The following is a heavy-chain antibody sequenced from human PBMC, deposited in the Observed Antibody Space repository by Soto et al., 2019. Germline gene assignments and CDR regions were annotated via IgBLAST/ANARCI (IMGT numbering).Heavy chain of an antibody. Sequence: EVQLLESGRNLVQPGGSLRLSCAASGFTFGSYAMSWDRQAPGQGLEWVSVVGASGGGTYYADSVKGRFTISRDNSNNTLFLQVSSLRADDTALYYCAKVWSANTYPYNYSMDVWGKGPTVTVSS. V-gene: IGHV3-23*01. CDR2: VGASGGGT. J-gene: IGHJ6*03. D-gene: IGHD2-21*01. CDR1: GFTFGSYA. CDR3: AKVWSANTYPYNYSMDV.